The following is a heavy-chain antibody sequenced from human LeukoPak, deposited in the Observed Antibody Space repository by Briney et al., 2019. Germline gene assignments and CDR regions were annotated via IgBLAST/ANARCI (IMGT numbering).Heavy chain of an antibody. CDR2: INPSGGST. Sequence: ASVKVSCKASGYTFTSHYMHWVRQAPGQGLEWMGIINPSGGSTSYAQKFQGRVTMTRDTSTSTVYMELSSLRSEDTAVYYCARGGEKYYYDSSGSDYWGQGTLVTVSS. CDR1: GYTFTSHY. CDR3: ARGGEKYYYDSSGSDY. V-gene: IGHV1-46*01. D-gene: IGHD3-22*01. J-gene: IGHJ4*02.